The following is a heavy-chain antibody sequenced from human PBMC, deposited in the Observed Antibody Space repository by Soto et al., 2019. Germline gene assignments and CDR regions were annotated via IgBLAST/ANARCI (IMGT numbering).Heavy chain of an antibody. CDR3: AKDRKTILIAVAGTFDY. CDR2: ISGSGGST. V-gene: IGHV3-23*01. D-gene: IGHD6-19*01. J-gene: IGHJ4*02. Sequence: PGGSLRLSCAASGFTFSSYAMSWVRQAPGKGLEWVSAISGSGGSTYYADSVKGRFTISRDNSKNTLYLQMNSLRAEDTAVYYCAKDRKTILIAVAGTFDYWGQGTLVTVSS. CDR1: GFTFSSYA.